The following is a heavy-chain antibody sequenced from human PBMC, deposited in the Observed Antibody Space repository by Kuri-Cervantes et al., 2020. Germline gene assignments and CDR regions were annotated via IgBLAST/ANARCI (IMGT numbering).Heavy chain of an antibody. V-gene: IGHV3-23*01. CDR2: ISGSGGST. CDR3: ARNWHDGFDV. CDR1: GFTFSSYA. J-gene: IGHJ3*01. Sequence: GESLKISCAASGFTFSSYAMSWVRQAPGKGLEWVSAISGSGGSTYYADSVKGRFTISRDLAKNSVYLQMNSLRAGDTALYFCARNWHDGFDVWGQGTLVTVSS. D-gene: IGHD1-1*01.